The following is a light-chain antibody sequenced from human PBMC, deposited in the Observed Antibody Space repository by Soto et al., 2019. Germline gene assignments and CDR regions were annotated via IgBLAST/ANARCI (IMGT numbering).Light chain of an antibody. Sequence: QSVLTQPASLSGSPGQSITISCTGTSSDVGGYNYVSWYQQHPGKAPRLMIYGVSNRPLGVSYRFSGSKSGNTASLTISGLQSEDEADYYCNSYASVNSPVIFGGGTKVTVL. CDR3: NSYASVNSPVI. V-gene: IGLV2-14*03. CDR1: SSDVGGYNY. J-gene: IGLJ2*01. CDR2: GVS.